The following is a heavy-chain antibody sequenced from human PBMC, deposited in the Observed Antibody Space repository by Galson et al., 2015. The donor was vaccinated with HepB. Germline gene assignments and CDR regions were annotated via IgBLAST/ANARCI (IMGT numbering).Heavy chain of an antibody. Sequence: SLRLSCAASGFTFSSYSMNWVRQAPGKGLEWVSSISSSSSYIYYADSVKGRFTISRDNAKNPLYLQMNSLRAEDTAVYYCARETLLTIVVVPAATDDAFDIWGQGTMVTVSS. CDR2: ISSSSSYI. V-gene: IGHV3-21*01. CDR3: ARETLLTIVVVPAATDDAFDI. CDR1: GFTFSSYS. D-gene: IGHD2-2*01. J-gene: IGHJ3*02.